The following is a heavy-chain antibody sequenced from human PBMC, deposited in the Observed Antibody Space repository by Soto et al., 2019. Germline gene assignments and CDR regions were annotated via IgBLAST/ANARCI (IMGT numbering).Heavy chain of an antibody. CDR3: TRLGGRVAFFTTSNWFDP. CDR2: IRSKAYGGTT. J-gene: IGHJ5*02. D-gene: IGHD2-15*01. V-gene: IGHV3-49*03. Sequence: PGGSLRLSCTASGFTFGDYAMSWFRQAPGKGLERVGFIRSKAYGGTTEYAASVKGRFTISRDDSKSIAYLQMNSLKTEDTAVFYFTRLGGRVAFFTTSNWFDPWGQGTLVTVSS. CDR1: GFTFGDYA.